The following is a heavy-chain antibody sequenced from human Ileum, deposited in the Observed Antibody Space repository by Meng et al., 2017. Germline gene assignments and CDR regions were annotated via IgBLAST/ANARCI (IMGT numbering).Heavy chain of an antibody. V-gene: IGHV1-2*06. D-gene: IGHD6-13*01. J-gene: IGHJ4*02. CDR1: GYTFTDYY. CDR3: SGASSSSYLGY. Sequence: QVQLVQSGAEVKKPGASVKVSCKTSGYTFTDYYIKWLRQAPGQGLEWMGRINPKSGIRHYAQKFQGRVTTTSDTSTSTAYMEVSGLTSDDTAVYYCSGASSSSYLGYWGQGTLVTVSS. CDR2: INPKSGIR.